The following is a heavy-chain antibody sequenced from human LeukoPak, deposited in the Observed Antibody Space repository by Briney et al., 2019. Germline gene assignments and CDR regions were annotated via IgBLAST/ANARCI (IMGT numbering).Heavy chain of an antibody. CDR3: AKDSAFYYIDV. V-gene: IGHV3-30*02. D-gene: IGHD3-10*01. Sequence: GGSLRLSCAASGFTFNNYGMHWVRQAPGKGLEWVAFIRYNGNNQYYADSVKGRFTISRDNSKNTLYPQMNSLKGDDTAVYYCAKDSAFYYIDVWGKGTTVIISS. CDR2: IRYNGNNQ. J-gene: IGHJ6*03. CDR1: GFTFNNYG.